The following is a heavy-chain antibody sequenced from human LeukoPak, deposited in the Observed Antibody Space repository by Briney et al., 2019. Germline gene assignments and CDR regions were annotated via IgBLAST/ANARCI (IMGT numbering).Heavy chain of an antibody. J-gene: IGHJ4*02. D-gene: IGHD3-10*01. V-gene: IGHV3-66*02. CDR2: IYSGGST. CDR1: GFTVSSNY. Sequence: GGSLRLSCAASGFTVSSNYMSWVRQAPGKGLEWVSVIYSGGSTYYADSVKGRFAISRDNSKNTLYLQMNSLRAEDTAVYYCARVLMVRGVTPSYYFDYWGQGTLVTVSS. CDR3: ARVLMVRGVTPSYYFDY.